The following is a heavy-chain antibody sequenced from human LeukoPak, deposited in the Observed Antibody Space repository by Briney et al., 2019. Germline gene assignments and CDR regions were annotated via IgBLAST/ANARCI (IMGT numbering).Heavy chain of an antibody. Sequence: PGGSLRLSCAASGFTFSSYGMHWVRQAPGKGLEWVAVISYDGSNKYYADSVKGRFTISRDNSKNTLYLQMNSLRAEDTAVYYCARSGGGEQWPIWGQGTLVTVSS. CDR3: ARSGGGEQWPI. CDR1: GFTFSSYG. V-gene: IGHV3-30*03. CDR2: ISYDGSNK. J-gene: IGHJ4*02. D-gene: IGHD6-19*01.